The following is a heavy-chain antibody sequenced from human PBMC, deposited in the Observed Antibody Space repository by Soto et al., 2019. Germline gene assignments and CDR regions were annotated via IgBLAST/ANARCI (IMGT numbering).Heavy chain of an antibody. CDR3: AKEWEIGRLATL. CDR1: GFTFSDYS. J-gene: IGHJ4*02. CDR2: ISRIGGST. Sequence: EVQLVESGGGLVKPGGSLRPSCAASGFTFSDYSMNWVRQAPGKRLDWVSCISRIGGSTSYADSLKGRFTISRDNAKKSLYLQMNSLGVEDTAVYYCAKEWEIGRLATLWGQGTLVTVSS. V-gene: IGHV3-21*01. D-gene: IGHD1-26*01.